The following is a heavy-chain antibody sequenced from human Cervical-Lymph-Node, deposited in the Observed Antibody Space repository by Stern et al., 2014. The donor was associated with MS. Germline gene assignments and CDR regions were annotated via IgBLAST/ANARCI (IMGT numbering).Heavy chain of an antibody. J-gene: IGHJ5*02. Sequence: QVQLVQSGAEVTKPGSSVKVSCKASGGTFSKFPSSWVRKAPGQGLEWMGGIFSVFGTPSYVQEFRGRGTITADVSTSTVYMELRSLRSDDTAVYYCALSSETSDRWYSLGYDLWGQGTLVTVSS. D-gene: IGHD6-13*01. CDR1: GGTFSKFP. V-gene: IGHV1-69*01. CDR2: IFSVFGTP. CDR3: ALSSETSDRWYSLGYDL.